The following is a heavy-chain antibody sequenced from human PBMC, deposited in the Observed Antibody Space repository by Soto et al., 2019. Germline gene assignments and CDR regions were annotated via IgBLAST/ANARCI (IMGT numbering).Heavy chain of an antibody. D-gene: IGHD6-19*01. CDR1: GFTVSSNY. J-gene: IGHJ4*02. V-gene: IGHV3-66*01. Sequence: GGSLRLSCAASGFTVSSNYMSWVRQAPGKGLEWVSVIYSGGSTYYADSVKGRLTISRDNSKNTLYLQMNRLRAEDTAVYYCARESMYSSGWYNGYFDYGGQGTLATASS. CDR2: IYSGGST. CDR3: ARESMYSSGWYNGYFDY.